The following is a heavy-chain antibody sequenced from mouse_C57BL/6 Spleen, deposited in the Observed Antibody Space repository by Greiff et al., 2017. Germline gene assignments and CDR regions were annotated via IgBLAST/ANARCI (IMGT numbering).Heavy chain of an antibody. CDR1: GYTFTSYW. J-gene: IGHJ4*01. V-gene: IGHV1-59*01. D-gene: IGHD2-1*01. CDR2: IDPADSYT. Sequence: VQLQQPGAELVRPGTSVKLSCKASGYTFTSYWMHWVKQRPGQGLEWIGVIDPADSYTNYNQKFKGKATLTVDTSSSTAYMQLSSLTSEDSAVYYGAREDGNQEGYAMGYWGQGTSVTVSA. CDR3: AREDGNQEGYAMGY.